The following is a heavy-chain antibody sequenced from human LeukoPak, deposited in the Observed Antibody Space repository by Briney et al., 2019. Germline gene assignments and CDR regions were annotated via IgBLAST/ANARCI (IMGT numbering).Heavy chain of an antibody. CDR1: GFSFSSYT. CDR3: AREGRVVNDAFDI. Sequence: GGSLRISCEVSGFSFSSYTMNWVRQAPGKGLEWLAYISSRSGTISYADSVKGRFTISRDNAKNSLYLQMNSLRAEDTAVYYCAREGRVVNDAFDIWGQGTMVTVSS. D-gene: IGHD2-15*01. V-gene: IGHV3-48*04. CDR2: ISSRSGTI. J-gene: IGHJ3*02.